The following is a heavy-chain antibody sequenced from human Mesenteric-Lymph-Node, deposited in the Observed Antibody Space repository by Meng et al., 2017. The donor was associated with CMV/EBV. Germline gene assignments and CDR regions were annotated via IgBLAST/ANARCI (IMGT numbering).Heavy chain of an antibody. D-gene: IGHD6-13*01. V-gene: IGHV4-4*02. J-gene: IGHJ4*02. CDR2: INHSGST. Sequence: SETLSLTCAVSGGSISSSNWWSWVRQPPGKGLEWIGEINHSGSTNYNPSLKSRVTISVDTSKNQFSLKLSSVTAADTAVYYCARGPWYSSSWRPLGYFDYWGQGTLVTVSS. CDR1: GGSISSSNW. CDR3: ARGPWYSSSWRPLGYFDY.